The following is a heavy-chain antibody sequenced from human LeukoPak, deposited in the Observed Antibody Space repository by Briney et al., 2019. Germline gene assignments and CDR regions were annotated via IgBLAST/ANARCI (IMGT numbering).Heavy chain of an antibody. Sequence: PGRSLRLSCAASGFTFSGYDMHWVRQAPGKGLEWVAVISYDGSNKYYADSVKGRFTISRDNSRNTLYLQMNSLRAEDTAVYYCAKEEQYSYAIWGQGTLVTVSS. J-gene: IGHJ4*02. CDR2: ISYDGSNK. D-gene: IGHD5-18*01. V-gene: IGHV3-30*18. CDR3: AKEEQYSYAI. CDR1: GFTFSGYD.